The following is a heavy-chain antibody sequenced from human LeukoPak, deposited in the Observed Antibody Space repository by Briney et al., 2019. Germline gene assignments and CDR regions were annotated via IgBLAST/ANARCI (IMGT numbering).Heavy chain of an antibody. CDR2: IYTSGST. Sequence: SETLSLTCTVSGGFISNYYWSWIRQPAGKGLEWIGRIYTSGSTNYNSSLKSRVTMSVDTSKNQFSLKLSSVTAADTAVYYCAIPREGLRNLRAFDYWGQGTLVTVSS. J-gene: IGHJ4*02. CDR1: GGFISNYY. V-gene: IGHV4-4*07. CDR3: AIPREGLRNLRAFDY. D-gene: IGHD5-12*01.